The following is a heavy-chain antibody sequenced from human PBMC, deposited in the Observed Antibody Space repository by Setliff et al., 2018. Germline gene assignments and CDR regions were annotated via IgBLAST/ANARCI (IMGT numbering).Heavy chain of an antibody. CDR1: GGSISSYD. Sequence: SETLSLTCTVSGGSISSYDWSWIRQPAGKGLEWIGRIYTSGSTNYNPSLKSRVTMSIDTSKNQFSLKLNSVTAADMAVYYCAREQWLDPPGYYYMDVWAKGTTVTVSS. CDR2: IYTSGST. V-gene: IGHV4-4*07. J-gene: IGHJ6*03. D-gene: IGHD6-19*01. CDR3: AREQWLDPPGYYYMDV.